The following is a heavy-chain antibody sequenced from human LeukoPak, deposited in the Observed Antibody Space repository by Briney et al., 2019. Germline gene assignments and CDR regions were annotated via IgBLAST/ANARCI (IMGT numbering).Heavy chain of an antibody. Sequence: GGSLRLSCAASGFTFSGSAMHWVRQASGKGLDWVGHIRSKANNYATAYAASVKGRFTISRDDSKNTAYLQMNSLKTEDTALYYCSRHIDSSTWYDLGAFDIWGQGTMVTVSS. CDR2: IRSKANNYAT. CDR1: GFTFSGSA. V-gene: IGHV3-73*01. J-gene: IGHJ3*02. CDR3: SRHIDSSTWYDLGAFDI. D-gene: IGHD6-13*01.